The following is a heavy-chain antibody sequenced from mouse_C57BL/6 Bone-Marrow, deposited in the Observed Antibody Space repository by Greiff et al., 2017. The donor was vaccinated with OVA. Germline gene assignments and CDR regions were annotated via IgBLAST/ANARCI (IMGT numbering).Heavy chain of an antibody. J-gene: IGHJ2*01. D-gene: IGHD4-1*01. CDR1: GFTFSDYG. CDR3: ARHWYYFDY. CDR2: LSSGSSTI. V-gene: IGHV5-17*01. Sequence: EVQLVESGGGLVKPGGSLTLSCAASGFTFSDYGMHWVRQAPEKGLEWVAYLSSGSSTIYYADTVKGRFTISRDNAKNTLFLQMTSLRSEDTAMYYCARHWYYFDYWGQGTTLTVSS.